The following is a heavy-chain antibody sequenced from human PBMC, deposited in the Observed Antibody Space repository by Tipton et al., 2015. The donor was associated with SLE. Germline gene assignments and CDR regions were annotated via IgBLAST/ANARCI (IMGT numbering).Heavy chain of an antibody. CDR3: ARGTRETRADL. D-gene: IGHD1-14*01. V-gene: IGHV4-61*09. J-gene: IGHJ5*02. Sequence: LRLSCTVSNGSISSGSYYWSWIRQPAGKGLEWIGHVYPGGTSDYNASLKSQVDISIDTPKNQLSLKLTSGTAADTAMYYCARGTRETRADLWGQGTLVKVSS. CDR2: VYPGGTS. CDR1: NGSISSGSYY.